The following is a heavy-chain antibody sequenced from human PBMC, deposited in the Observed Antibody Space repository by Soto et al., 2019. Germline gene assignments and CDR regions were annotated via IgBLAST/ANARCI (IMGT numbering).Heavy chain of an antibody. V-gene: IGHV3-23*01. CDR1: GFTFSSYA. D-gene: IGHD2-15*01. CDR2: ISGSGGST. Sequence: GGSLRLSCAASGFTFSSYAMSWVRQAPGKGLEWVSAISGSGGSTYYADSVKGRFTISRDNSKNTRYLQMNSLRAEDTAVYYCAIHLGYCSGGSCYSYYYYYYGMDVWGQGTTVTVSS. J-gene: IGHJ6*02. CDR3: AIHLGYCSGGSCYSYYYYYYGMDV.